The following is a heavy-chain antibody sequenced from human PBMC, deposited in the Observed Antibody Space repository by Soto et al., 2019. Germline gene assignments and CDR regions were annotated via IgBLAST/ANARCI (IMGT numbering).Heavy chain of an antibody. Sequence: SQTLSLTCAISGDSVSSNSAAWNWIRPSPSRGLEWLGRTYYRSKWYNDYAVSVKSRITINPDTSKNQFSLQLNSVTPEDTAVYYCARGPRWFGELTNWFDPWGQGTLVTVSS. CDR2: TYYRSKWYN. J-gene: IGHJ5*02. CDR1: GDSVSSNSAA. V-gene: IGHV6-1*01. CDR3: ARGPRWFGELTNWFDP. D-gene: IGHD3-10*01.